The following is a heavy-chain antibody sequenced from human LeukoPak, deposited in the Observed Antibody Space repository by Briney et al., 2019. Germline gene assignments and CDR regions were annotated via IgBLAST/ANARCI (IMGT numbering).Heavy chain of an antibody. CDR2: MNPNSGNT. V-gene: IGHV1-8*03. CDR3: AIQTSVTTGSRYFDL. Sequence: GASVKVSCKASGYTFTSYDIIWVRQATGQGLEWMGWMNPNSGNTGYAQKFQGRVTISRNTSITTSYMELSSLRSDDTAVYYCAIQTSVTTGSRYFDLWGRGTLVTVSS. CDR1: GYTFTSYD. D-gene: IGHD4-17*01. J-gene: IGHJ2*01.